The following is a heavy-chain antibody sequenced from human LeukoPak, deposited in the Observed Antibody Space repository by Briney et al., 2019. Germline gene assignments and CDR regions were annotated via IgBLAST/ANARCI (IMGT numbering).Heavy chain of an antibody. Sequence: GSLRLSCAASGFTFSSYWMHWVRQAPGKGLVWVSRINSDGSSTSYADSVKGRFTISRDNAKNTLYLQMNSLRAEDTAVYYCARGYCSGGSCYGSPGKRWGQGTLVTVSS. J-gene: IGHJ4*02. D-gene: IGHD2-15*01. V-gene: IGHV3-74*01. CDR1: GFTFSSYW. CDR3: ARGYCSGGSCYGSPGKR. CDR2: INSDGSST.